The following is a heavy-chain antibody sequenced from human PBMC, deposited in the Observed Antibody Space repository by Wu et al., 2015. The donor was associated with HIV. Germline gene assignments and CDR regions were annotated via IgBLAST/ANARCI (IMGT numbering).Heavy chain of an antibody. V-gene: IGHV1-69*05. CDR2: IIPIFDTT. CDR1: GGTFTNYA. J-gene: IGHJ3*02. D-gene: IGHD5-24*01. CDR3: ARGNSEMATMGSDAFDI. Sequence: QVQLVQSGAEVKKPGSSVKVSCKASGGTFTNYAITWVRQAPGQGLEWVGTIIPIFDTTNYSQKFQGRVTITTDESTISTYMELSSLRSEDTALYFCARGNSEMATMGSDAFDIWGQGTMVTVSS.